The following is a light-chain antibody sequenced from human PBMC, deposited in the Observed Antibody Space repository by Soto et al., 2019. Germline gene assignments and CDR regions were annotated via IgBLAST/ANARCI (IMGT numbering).Light chain of an antibody. CDR2: GAS. Sequence: EIVMTQSLATLSVSPGERATLSCRASQSVSTNLAWYQQKPGQAPRLLIYGASTRATGIPARFSGSGSGTEFTLTISSLQSEDFAVYYCQQYNSWPLTFGGGTKVAIK. CDR1: QSVSTN. J-gene: IGKJ4*01. V-gene: IGKV3-15*01. CDR3: QQYNSWPLT.